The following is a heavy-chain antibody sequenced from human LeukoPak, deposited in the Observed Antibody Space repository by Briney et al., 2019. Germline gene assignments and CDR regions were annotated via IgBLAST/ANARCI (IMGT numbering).Heavy chain of an antibody. V-gene: IGHV3-23*01. CDR1: GLTFLNYA. CDR3: ARSSTRHTSSWTDYYYGMDV. CDR2: ISETGSST. J-gene: IGHJ6*02. D-gene: IGHD6-13*01. Sequence: GGSLRLSCAASGLTFLNYAMSWVRQAPGKGLEWISAISETGSSTYHADSVKGRFTISRDNSKNTLYLQMNSLRVEDTAVYFCARSSTRHTSSWTDYYYGMDVWGQGTTVTVSS.